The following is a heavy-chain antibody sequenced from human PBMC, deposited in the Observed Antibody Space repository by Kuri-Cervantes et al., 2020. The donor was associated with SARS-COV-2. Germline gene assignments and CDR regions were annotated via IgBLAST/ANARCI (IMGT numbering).Heavy chain of an antibody. CDR1: GFTFSSYA. J-gene: IGHJ6*03. CDR2: ISYDGSNK. CDR3: ARYRHYYDILTGYYFPVDTSRAPGYYYYMDV. V-gene: IGHV3-30-3*01. D-gene: IGHD3-9*01. Sequence: GESLKISCAASGFTFSSYAMHWVRQAPGKGLEWVAVISYDGSNKYYADSVKGRFTISRDNSKNTLYLQMNCLRAEDTAVYYCARYRHYYDILTGYYFPVDTSRAPGYYYYMDVWGKGTTVTVSS.